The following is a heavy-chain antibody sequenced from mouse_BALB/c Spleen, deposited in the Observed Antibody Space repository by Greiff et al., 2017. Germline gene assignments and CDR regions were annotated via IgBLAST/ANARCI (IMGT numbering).Heavy chain of an antibody. CDR1: GYTFTSYW. CDR3: ARRESDYAMDY. V-gene: IGHV1-87*01. Sequence: QVQLKESGAELARPGASVKLSCKASGYTFTSYWMQWVKQRPGQGLEWIGAIYPGDGDTRYTQKFKGKATLTADKSSSTAYMQLSSLASEDSAVYYCARRESDYAMDYWGQGTSVTVSS. CDR2: IYPGDGDT. J-gene: IGHJ4*01.